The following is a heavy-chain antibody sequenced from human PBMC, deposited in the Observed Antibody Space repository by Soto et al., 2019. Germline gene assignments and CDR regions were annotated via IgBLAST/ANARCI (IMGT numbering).Heavy chain of an antibody. CDR1: GGSISSGGYY. CDR3: ARGKTFFGVVTRRWFDP. Sequence: SETLSLTCTVSGGSISSGGYYWSWIRQHPGKGLEWIGYIYYSGSTYYNPSLKSRVTISVDTSKNQFSLKLSSVTAADTAVCYCARGKTFFGVVTRRWFDPWGQGTLVTVSS. D-gene: IGHD3-3*01. V-gene: IGHV4-31*03. J-gene: IGHJ5*02. CDR2: IYYSGST.